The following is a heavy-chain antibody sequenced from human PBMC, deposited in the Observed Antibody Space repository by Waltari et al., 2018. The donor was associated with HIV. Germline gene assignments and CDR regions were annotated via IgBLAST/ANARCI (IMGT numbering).Heavy chain of an antibody. CDR2: IKPDGSEQ. J-gene: IGHJ4*02. V-gene: IGHV3-7*01. Sequence: EVQLVESGGGLVQPGGSLRLSCAASGFTFSPYWMSWVRQVPGKGLEWVANIKPDGSEQDYVDSVKGRFTISRDNAKNSLYLQMNSLRSEDTAVYYCARIADPTLDQWGQGTLVTVSS. CDR3: ARIADPTLDQ. CDR1: GFTFSPYW. D-gene: IGHD2-21*01.